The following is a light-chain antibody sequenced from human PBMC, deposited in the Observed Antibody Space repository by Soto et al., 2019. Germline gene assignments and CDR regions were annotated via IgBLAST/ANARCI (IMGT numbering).Light chain of an antibody. Sequence: QSVLTQPASVSGSPGQSATISCAGTSRGLGGYNYVSWYQQHPGKAPKVMIYEVSNRPSGVSNRFSGSKSGNTASLTISGLQAEDEADYYCSSYTSSSTLYVFGSGTKVTVL. J-gene: IGLJ1*01. V-gene: IGLV2-14*01. CDR3: SSYTSSSTLYV. CDR1: SRGLGGYNY. CDR2: EVS.